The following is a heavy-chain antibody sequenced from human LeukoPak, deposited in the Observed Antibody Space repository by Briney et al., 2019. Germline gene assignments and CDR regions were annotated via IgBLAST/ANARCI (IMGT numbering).Heavy chain of an antibody. V-gene: IGHV4-30-2*01. Sequence: SQTLSLTCPVSDGSMSSDAWTWIRQPPGMALEWIGYIYHSGSAYYNPSLKSRVTISLDRSKNQFSLKLSSMTAADTAFYYCARSYGPYQIDSWGQGTLVTVSS. J-gene: IGHJ4*02. CDR3: ARSYGPYQIDS. D-gene: IGHD2-2*01. CDR1: DGSMSSDA. CDR2: IYHSGSA.